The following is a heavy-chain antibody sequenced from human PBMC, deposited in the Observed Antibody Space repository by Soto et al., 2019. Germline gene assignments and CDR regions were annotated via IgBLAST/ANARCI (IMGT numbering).Heavy chain of an antibody. V-gene: IGHV2-26*01. CDR2: IFSNDEK. J-gene: IGHJ6*02. CDR3: ARVNTMSIENIRYAVDV. D-gene: IGHD3-3*01. CDR1: GFSLSSVRMG. Sequence: QVTLKESGPVLVKPTETLTLTCTVSGFSLSSVRMGVSWIRQPPGKALKWLAHIFSNDEKSYNTSLKTRASTSXXTAKSQVVLSVTNMDPVDTATYLCARVNTMSIENIRYAVDVWGQGTTVTVSS.